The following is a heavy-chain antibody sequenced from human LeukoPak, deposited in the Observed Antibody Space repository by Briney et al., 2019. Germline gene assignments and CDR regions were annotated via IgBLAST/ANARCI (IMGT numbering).Heavy chain of an antibody. CDR2: IEGDESRT. J-gene: IGHJ4*02. CDR1: EFTFSRYW. CDR3: ASCESGRAAAGTGFDY. D-gene: IGHD6-13*01. V-gene: IGHV3-74*01. Sequence: GGSLRLSCAASEFTFSRYWMHWVRQASGKGLVWVSRIEGDESRTDYVDSVKGRFTISRDNSKNTLYLQMNSLRAEDTAVYYCASCESGRAAAGTGFDYWGQGTLVTVSS.